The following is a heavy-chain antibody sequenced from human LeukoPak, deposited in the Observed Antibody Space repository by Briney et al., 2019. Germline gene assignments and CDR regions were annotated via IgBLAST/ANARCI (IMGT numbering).Heavy chain of an antibody. CDR3: ARDLRYYVAMDV. CDR2: IGSDNKP. V-gene: IGHV3-23*01. D-gene: IGHD3-10*02. Sequence: GGSLRLSCEAPGFTFSAYAMTWVRQAPGQGLEWVSSIGSDNKPHYSESVKGRFAISRDNSKSMLFLQLNSLRAEDTALYYCARDLRYYVAMDVWGQGTTVTVSS. J-gene: IGHJ6*02. CDR1: GFTFSAYA.